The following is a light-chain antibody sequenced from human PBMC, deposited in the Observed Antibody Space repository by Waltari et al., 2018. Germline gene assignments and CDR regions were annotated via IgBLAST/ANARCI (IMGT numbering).Light chain of an antibody. CDR2: DVS. J-gene: IGLJ2*01. CDR3: GSHTSSSPLI. Sequence: SALTQPASVSGSPGQSVPISCTGTRRDVGHYHYFSWYQQHPGKAPKLIIYDVSNRPSGVSNRFSGSKSGNTASLTISGLQAQDEADYYCGSHTSSSPLIFGGGTKLTVL. V-gene: IGLV2-14*03. CDR1: RRDVGHYHY.